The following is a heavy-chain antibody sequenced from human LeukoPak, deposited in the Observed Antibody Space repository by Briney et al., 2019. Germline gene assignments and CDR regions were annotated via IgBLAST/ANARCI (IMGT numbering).Heavy chain of an antibody. CDR3: ARPAAGLGGFDY. CDR2: IYPGDSAT. V-gene: IGHV5-51*01. D-gene: IGHD3-16*01. CDR1: GHSFTAYW. Sequence: GESLKISCRGSGHSFTAYWIAWVRQMPGKGLEWMATIYPGDSATTYSPSFQGQVTISADKSITTAYLQWSSLKASDTAMYYCARPAAGLGGFDYWGQGTLVTVSS. J-gene: IGHJ4*02.